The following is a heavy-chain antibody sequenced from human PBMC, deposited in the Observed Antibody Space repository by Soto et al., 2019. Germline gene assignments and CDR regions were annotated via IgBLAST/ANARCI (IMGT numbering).Heavy chain of an antibody. CDR2: IKDDGSQT. CDR3: ATAVRGSAWSY. V-gene: IGHV3-7*01. D-gene: IGHD6-19*01. Sequence: EVKLEESGGGLVQTGGSLRLSCAVSGFTCSAYWMRWVRQAPGKGLEGVANIKDDGSQTYYVDSVKGRFTISRDNAQNSMYLHMNSLRAEDTAVYYCATAVRGSAWSYWGQGTLVTVSS. J-gene: IGHJ4*02. CDR1: GFTCSAYW.